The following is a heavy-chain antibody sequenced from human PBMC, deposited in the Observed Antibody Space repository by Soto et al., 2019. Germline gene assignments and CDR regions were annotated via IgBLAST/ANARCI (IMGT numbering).Heavy chain of an antibody. Sequence: GGSLRLSCAASGFTFSSYAMSWVRQAPGKGLEWVSAISGSGGSTYYADSVKGRFTISRDNSKNTLYLQMNSLRAEDTAVYYCAKVREWLLYYYYYMDVWGKGTTVIVSS. V-gene: IGHV3-23*01. J-gene: IGHJ6*03. D-gene: IGHD3-3*01. CDR1: GFTFSSYA. CDR3: AKVREWLLYYYYYMDV. CDR2: ISGSGGST.